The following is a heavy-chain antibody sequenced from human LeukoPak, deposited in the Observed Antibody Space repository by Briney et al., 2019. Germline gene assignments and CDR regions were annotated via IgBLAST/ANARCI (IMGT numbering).Heavy chain of an antibody. CDR3: ARDFGGGLWFGTDYGMDV. D-gene: IGHD3-10*01. V-gene: IGHV3-53*04. J-gene: IGHJ6*02. Sequence: PGGSLRLSCAASGFTVSSNYMSWVRQAPGKGLEWVSVIYSGGSTYYADSVKGRFTISRHNSKNTLYLQMNSLRAEDTAVYYCARDFGGGLWFGTDYGMDVWGQGTTVTVSS. CDR2: IYSGGST. CDR1: GFTVSSNY.